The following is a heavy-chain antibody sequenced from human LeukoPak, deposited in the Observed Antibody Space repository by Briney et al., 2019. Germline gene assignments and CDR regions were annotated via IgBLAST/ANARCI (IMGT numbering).Heavy chain of an antibody. CDR3: ARDVVGSLDY. D-gene: IGHD1-26*01. CDR2: IKGDESAK. CDR1: GFTFSTYW. Sequence: PGGSLRLSCAASGFTFSTYWMAWVRQAPGEGLEWVANIKGDESAKHQADSVKGRFTISRDNVQNPVYLQMSSLRGEDTAVYYCARDVVGSLDYWGQGTLVTVSS. V-gene: IGHV3-7*01. J-gene: IGHJ4*02.